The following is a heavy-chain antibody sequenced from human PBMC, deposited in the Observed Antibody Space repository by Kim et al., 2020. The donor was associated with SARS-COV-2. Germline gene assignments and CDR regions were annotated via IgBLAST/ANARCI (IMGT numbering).Heavy chain of an antibody. CDR1: GYSFTSYW. CDR2: IYPGDSDT. D-gene: IGHD3-22*01. Sequence: GESLKISCKGSGYSFTSYWIGWVRQMPGKGLEWMGIIYPGDSDTRYSPSFQGQVTISADKSISTAYLQWSSLKASDTAMYYCARGKLYYDSSGYYYRYFDYWGQGTLVTVSS. CDR3: ARGKLYYDSSGYYYRYFDY. V-gene: IGHV5-51*01. J-gene: IGHJ4*02.